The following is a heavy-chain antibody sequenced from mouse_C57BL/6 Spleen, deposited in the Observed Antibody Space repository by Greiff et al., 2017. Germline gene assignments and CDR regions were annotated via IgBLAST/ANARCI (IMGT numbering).Heavy chain of an antibody. D-gene: IGHD3-2*02. CDR3: ARGVQLRPFAY. V-gene: IGHV5-17*01. Sequence: EVMLVESGGGLVKPGGSLKLSCAASGFTFSDYGMHWVRQAPEKGLEWVAYISSGSSTIYYADTVKGRFTISRDNAKNTLFLQMTSLRSEDTAMYYCARGVQLRPFAYWGQGTLVTVSA. J-gene: IGHJ3*01. CDR2: ISSGSSTI. CDR1: GFTFSDYG.